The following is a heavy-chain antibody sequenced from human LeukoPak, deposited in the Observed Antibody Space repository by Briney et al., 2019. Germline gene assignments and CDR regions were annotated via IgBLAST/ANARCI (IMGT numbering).Heavy chain of an antibody. Sequence: GGSLRLSCAASGFTFSTNYMSWVRQAPGKGLEWVSAISGSGGSTYYADSVKGRFTISRDNSKNTLYLQMNSLRAEDTAVYYCAKTLGTVTNNWFDPWGQGTLVTVSS. CDR1: GFTFSTNY. CDR2: ISGSGGST. V-gene: IGHV3-23*01. J-gene: IGHJ5*02. CDR3: AKTLGTVTNNWFDP. D-gene: IGHD4-17*01.